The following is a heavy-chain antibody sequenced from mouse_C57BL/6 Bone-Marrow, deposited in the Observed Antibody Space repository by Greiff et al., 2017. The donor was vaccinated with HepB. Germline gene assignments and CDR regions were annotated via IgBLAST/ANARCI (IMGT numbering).Heavy chain of an antibody. V-gene: IGHV1-64*01. CDR3: TRRGIYDYALYY. D-gene: IGHD2-4*01. CDR2: IHPNSGST. Sequence: QVQLQQSGAELARPGASVKLSCKASGYTFTSYGICWVKQRPGQGLEWIGMIHPNSGSTNYNEKFKSKATLTVDKSSSTTYMQLSSLTSEDSAVYYCTRRGIYDYALYYWGQGTTLTVSS. CDR1: GYTFTSYG. J-gene: IGHJ2*01.